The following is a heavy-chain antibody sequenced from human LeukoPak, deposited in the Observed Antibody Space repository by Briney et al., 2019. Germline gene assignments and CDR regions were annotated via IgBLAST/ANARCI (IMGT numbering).Heavy chain of an antibody. V-gene: IGHV3-74*01. D-gene: IGHD3-16*02. J-gene: IGHJ3*02. CDR2: INSDGGST. CDR1: GFTFSSYW. Sequence: PGGSLRLSCAASGFTFSSYWMHWVRQAPGKGLVWVSRINSDGGSTHYADSVKGRLTISRDNAKNTLYLQMNSLRAEDTAVYYCASNYVWGSYRYTMPDAFDIWGQGTMVTVSS. CDR3: ASNYVWGSYRYTMPDAFDI.